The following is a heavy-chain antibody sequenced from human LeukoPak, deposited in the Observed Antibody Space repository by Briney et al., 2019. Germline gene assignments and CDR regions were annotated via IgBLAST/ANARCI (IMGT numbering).Heavy chain of an antibody. V-gene: IGHV4-38-2*01. CDR3: ARLATVTLIDY. D-gene: IGHD4-11*01. Sequence: SETLSLTCAVSGYSISSGYYCGWIRQPPGKGLEWIGSIYHSGSTYYNPSLKSRVTISVDTSKNQFSLKLSSVTAADTAVYYCARLATVTLIDYWGQGTLVTVSS. CDR2: IYHSGST. J-gene: IGHJ4*02. CDR1: GYSISSGYY.